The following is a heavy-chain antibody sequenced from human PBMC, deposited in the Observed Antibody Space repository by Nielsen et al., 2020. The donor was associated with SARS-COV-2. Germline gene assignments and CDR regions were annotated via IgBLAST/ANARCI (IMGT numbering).Heavy chain of an antibody. CDR3: ARDSVAATGQIYFYGFDV. CDR2: ISNTGYT. CDR1: GFSFSDYY. D-gene: IGHD2-15*01. Sequence: LSLTCAASGFSFSDYYMSWIRQAPGKGLEWVSYISNTGYTNYADSVRGRFTISRDNAKNSLYLQMNSLRVEDTAVYYCARDSVAATGQIYFYGFDVWGQGTTVTVSS. J-gene: IGHJ6*02. V-gene: IGHV3-11*05.